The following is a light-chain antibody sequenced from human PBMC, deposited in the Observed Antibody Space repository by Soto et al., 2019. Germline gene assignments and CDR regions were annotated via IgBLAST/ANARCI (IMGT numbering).Light chain of an antibody. Sequence: EIVLTQSPATLSVSQGERATLSCRASESVSNNLAWYQQKPGQAPRLLIYGASARATGIPARFSGSGSGTEFTLTISRLQSEDFAVYYCQHYNNRPLTFGGGTKVEIK. V-gene: IGKV3-15*01. CDR1: ESVSNN. CDR3: QHYNNRPLT. CDR2: GAS. J-gene: IGKJ4*01.